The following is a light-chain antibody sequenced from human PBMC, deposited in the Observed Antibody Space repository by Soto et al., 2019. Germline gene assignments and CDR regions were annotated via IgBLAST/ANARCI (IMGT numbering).Light chain of an antibody. J-gene: IGLJ2*01. V-gene: IGLV1-40*01. CDR1: RSNIGAAFD. CDR3: QSFDNSLSAVV. CDR2: GNN. Sequence: QPVLTQPPSVSGAPGQTVAISCTGDRSNIGAAFDVHWYQRLPGTAPQLLIYGNNNRPSGVPDRFSGSKSDISAYLAINGLQPEDEGEYYCQSFDNSLSAVVFGGGTKLTVL.